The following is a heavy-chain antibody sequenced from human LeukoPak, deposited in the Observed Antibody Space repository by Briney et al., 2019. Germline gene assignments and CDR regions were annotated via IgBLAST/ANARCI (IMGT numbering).Heavy chain of an antibody. Sequence: GRSLRLSRAASGFTFSTYAMSCVRHAPGKGLEWVSAISGGGGTTYYADSVKGRFTISRDNSKNTLYLQMNSLRAEDTSVYYCAKKSLGISGRYYLDYWGQGTLVTVSS. CDR3: AKKSLGISGRYYLDY. CDR2: ISGGGGTT. V-gene: IGHV3-23*01. D-gene: IGHD1-26*01. J-gene: IGHJ4*02. CDR1: GFTFSTYA.